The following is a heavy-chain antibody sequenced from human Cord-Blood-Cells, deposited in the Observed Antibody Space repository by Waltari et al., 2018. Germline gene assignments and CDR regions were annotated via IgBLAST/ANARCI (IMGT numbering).Heavy chain of an antibody. CDR2: IYPGDSDP. Sequence: EVQLVQSGAEVKKTGESLKISCKGSGYSITSYWIGWVRQMPGTVLEWMGIIYPGDSDPRYRPSFHGQVTISADKSISTAYLQWSSLKASDTAMYYCARRGYGGNSVRFWYFDLWGRGTLVTVSS. J-gene: IGHJ2*01. D-gene: IGHD4-17*01. V-gene: IGHV5-51*01. CDR3: ARRGYGGNSVRFWYFDL. CDR1: GYSITSYW.